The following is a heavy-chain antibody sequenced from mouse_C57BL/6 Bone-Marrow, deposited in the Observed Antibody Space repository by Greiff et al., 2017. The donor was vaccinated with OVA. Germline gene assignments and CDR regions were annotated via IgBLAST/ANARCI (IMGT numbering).Heavy chain of an antibody. CDR3: ARVGNYVSYAMDY. Sequence: EVHLVESGGGLVKPGGSLKLSCAASGFTFSSYAMSWVRQTPEKRLEWVATISDGGSYTYYPDNVKGRFTISRDNAKNNLYLQMSHLKSEDTAMYYCARVGNYVSYAMDYWGQGTSVTVSS. CDR2: ISDGGSYT. CDR1: GFTFSSYA. J-gene: IGHJ4*01. D-gene: IGHD2-1*01. V-gene: IGHV5-4*01.